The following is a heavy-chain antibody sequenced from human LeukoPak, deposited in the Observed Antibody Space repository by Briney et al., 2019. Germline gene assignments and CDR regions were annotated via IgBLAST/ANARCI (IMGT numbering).Heavy chain of an antibody. D-gene: IGHD1-26*01. CDR1: GYSFTSYW. CDR3: ARQKGSYGHRTYYYYGMDV. Sequence: GESLRISCKGSGYSFTSYWIIWVRQMPGKGLEWMGIIYPGDSDTRYSPSFQGQVTISADKSISTAYLQWSSLKASDTAMYYCARQKGSYGHRTYYYYGMDVWGQGTTVTVSS. CDR2: IYPGDSDT. V-gene: IGHV5-51*01. J-gene: IGHJ6*02.